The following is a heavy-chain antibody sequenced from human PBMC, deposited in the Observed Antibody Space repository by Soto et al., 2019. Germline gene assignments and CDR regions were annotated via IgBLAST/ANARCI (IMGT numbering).Heavy chain of an antibody. CDR2: FDPSDSYT. CDR1: GYSFTSYW. V-gene: IGHV5-10-1*01. CDR3: ARLTVPAYGMDV. Sequence: HGESLKISCKGSGYSFTSYWISWVRQMPGKGLEWMGRFDPSDSYTNYSPSFQGHVTISADKSISTAYLQWSSLKASDTAMYYCARLTVPAYGMDVWGQGTTVTVSS. J-gene: IGHJ6*02.